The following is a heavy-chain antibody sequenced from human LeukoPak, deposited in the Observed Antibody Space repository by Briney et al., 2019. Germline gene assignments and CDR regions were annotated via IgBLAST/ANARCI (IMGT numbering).Heavy chain of an antibody. Sequence: PGGSLRLSCAASGFTFSSYAMHWVRQAPGKGLEWVAVISYDGSNKYYADSVKGRFTISRDNSKNTLYLQMNSLRAEDTAVYYCARDGVVVVTAIPGTYNWFDPWGQGTLVTVSS. CDR3: ARDGVVVVTAIPGTYNWFDP. CDR1: GFTFSSYA. D-gene: IGHD2-21*02. CDR2: ISYDGSNK. J-gene: IGHJ5*02. V-gene: IGHV3-30*04.